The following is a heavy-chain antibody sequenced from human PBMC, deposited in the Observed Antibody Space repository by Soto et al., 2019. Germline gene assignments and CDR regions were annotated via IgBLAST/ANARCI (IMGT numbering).Heavy chain of an antibody. J-gene: IGHJ4*02. CDR2: IYHSGST. Sequence: TLSLPFAVSGGSISSGGYSWNFIRQPPGKGLEWIGYIYHSGSTYYNPSLKSRVTISVDRSKNQFSLKLSSVKAADTAVYYCASSHAGAHITAAVHWGQGTLVTSP. CDR1: GGSISSGGYS. D-gene: IGHD6-13*01. V-gene: IGHV4-30-2*01. CDR3: ASSHAGAHITAAVH.